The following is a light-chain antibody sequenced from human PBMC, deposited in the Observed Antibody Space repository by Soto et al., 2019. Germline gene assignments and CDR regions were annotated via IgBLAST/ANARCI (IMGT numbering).Light chain of an antibody. Sequence: QSVLTQPASVSGSPGQSITISCTGTSSDVGAYDYVSWYQQHPDKAPKLMIYEVSYRPSGVSNRFSGSKSVNTATLTISGLQAENDADYYCSSYKTSSTRVFGTGIKVTVL. CDR3: SSYKTSSTRV. J-gene: IGLJ1*01. V-gene: IGLV2-14*03. CDR1: SSDVGAYDY. CDR2: EVS.